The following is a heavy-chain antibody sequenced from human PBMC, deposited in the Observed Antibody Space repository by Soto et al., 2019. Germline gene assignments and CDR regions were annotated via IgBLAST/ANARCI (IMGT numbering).Heavy chain of an antibody. CDR3: ARGGYSSTWSNLLDRSGLDV. D-gene: IGHD6-13*01. CDR2: MNPNTGNT. J-gene: IGHJ6*02. Sequence: GASVKVSCKASGYTFTSSDVYWVRQATGQGLELMGWMNPNTGNTGYAQKFQGRVTITADTSTYTVYMELSGLRSGDTAVYYCARGGYSSTWSNLLDRSGLDVWGQGTTVTVSS. CDR1: GYTFTSSD. V-gene: IGHV1-8*01.